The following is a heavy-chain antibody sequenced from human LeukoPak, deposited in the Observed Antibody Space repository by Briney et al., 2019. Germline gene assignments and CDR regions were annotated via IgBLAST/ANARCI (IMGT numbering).Heavy chain of an antibody. Sequence: PGGSLRLSCAASGFTFDDYTMHWVRQAPGKGLEWVSLISWDGRTTYYADSVKGRFTISRDDAKSSLYLQMNGLRAEDTAVYYCARDLYYFGSGSFVPGLPDYWGQGTLVTVSS. J-gene: IGHJ4*02. D-gene: IGHD3-10*01. V-gene: IGHV3-43*01. CDR2: ISWDGRTT. CDR3: ARDLYYFGSGSFVPGLPDY. CDR1: GFTFDDYT.